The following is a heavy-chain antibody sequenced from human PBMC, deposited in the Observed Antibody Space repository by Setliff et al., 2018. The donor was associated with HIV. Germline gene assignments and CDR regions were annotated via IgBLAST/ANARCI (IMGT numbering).Heavy chain of an antibody. J-gene: IGHJ2*01. Sequence: SETLSLTCTVSGGSINSGTYYWSWIRQPAGKGLEWIGRVYNSGSANYNPSLTSRVTMSVDTTKNQFSLNLNSLTAADTAIYYCARGAEYPNWYFDLWGRGTLVTVSS. CDR2: VYNSGSA. CDR1: GGSINSGTYY. V-gene: IGHV4-61*02. CDR3: ARGAEYPNWYFDL.